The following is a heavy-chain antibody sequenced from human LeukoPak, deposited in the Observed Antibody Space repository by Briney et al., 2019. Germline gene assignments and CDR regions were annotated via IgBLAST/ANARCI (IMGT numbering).Heavy chain of an antibody. J-gene: IGHJ4*02. CDR3: VTDFPVY. CDR1: GFTLSSYS. CDR2: ISSSSSTI. V-gene: IGHV3-48*01. Sequence: PGGSLRLSCAASGFTLSSYSMNWVRQAPGKGLEWVSSISSSSSTIYYADSVKGRFTISRDNAKSSLYLQMNSLRVEDSAVYYCVTDFPVYWGQGTLVTVSS.